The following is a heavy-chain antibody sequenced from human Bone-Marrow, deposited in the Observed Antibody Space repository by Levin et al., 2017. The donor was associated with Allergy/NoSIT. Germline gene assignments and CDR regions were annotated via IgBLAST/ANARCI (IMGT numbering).Heavy chain of an antibody. J-gene: IGHJ4*02. D-gene: IGHD2/OR15-2a*01. CDR3: ATISDLAFDD. CDR2: IKQDGRET. Sequence: GESLKISCIVSGLTFRNYWMSWVRKAPGKGLEWVANIKQDGRETFYMAAVKGRFTISRDNAKNSLYLQMNNLRVEDTALYYCATISDLAFDDWGQGTLATVSS. V-gene: IGHV3-7*01. CDR1: GLTFRNYW.